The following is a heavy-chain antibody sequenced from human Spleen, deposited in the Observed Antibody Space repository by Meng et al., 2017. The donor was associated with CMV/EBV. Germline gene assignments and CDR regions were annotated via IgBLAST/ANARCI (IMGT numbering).Heavy chain of an antibody. CDR3: TRRFLEWLFDN. CDR2: MHYDGTT. D-gene: IGHD3-3*01. J-gene: IGHJ4*02. Sequence: CRVSGGSMNSSSSYWGWIRQPPGKGLEWIGSMHYDGTTDYNPSLKSRVAISVDTSKNQFSLKLSSVTAADTAVYYCTRRFLEWLFDNWGQGTLVTVSS. CDR1: GGSMNSSSSY. V-gene: IGHV4-39*01.